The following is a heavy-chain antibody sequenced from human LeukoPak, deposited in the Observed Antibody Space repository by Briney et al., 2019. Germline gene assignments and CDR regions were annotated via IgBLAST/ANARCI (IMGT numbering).Heavy chain of an antibody. CDR3: ARGRCAGSTSCYYFDY. D-gene: IGHD2-2*01. Sequence: ASVKVSCKASGYTFTGYYMHWVRQAPGQGFEWMGWVNPNSGGTNYAQKLQGRVTMTRDTSISTAYMELSRLRSDDTAVYYCARGRCAGSTSCYYFDYWGQGTLVTVSS. CDR2: VNPNSGGT. V-gene: IGHV1-2*02. CDR1: GYTFTGYY. J-gene: IGHJ4*02.